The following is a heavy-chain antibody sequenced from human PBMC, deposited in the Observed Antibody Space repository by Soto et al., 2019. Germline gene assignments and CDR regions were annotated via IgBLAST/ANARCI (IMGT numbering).Heavy chain of an antibody. CDR2: ISYGSSST. J-gene: IGHJ4*02. Sequence: EVQLVESGGGLVQSGGSRRLSCTASGYTFSNYCMNWIRQSPGKGLEWISFISYGSSSTYYADFVKGRFTISIDNAKNSLYLQMNSLRDEDTAVYYCAREKYTYGSDYWGQGAMVPVSS. D-gene: IGHD5-18*01. CDR3: AREKYTYGSDY. V-gene: IGHV3-48*02. CDR1: GYTFSNYC.